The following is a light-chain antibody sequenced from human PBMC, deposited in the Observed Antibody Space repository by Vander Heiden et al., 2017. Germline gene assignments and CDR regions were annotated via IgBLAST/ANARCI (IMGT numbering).Light chain of an antibody. CDR1: TGAVTSGYY. Sequence: QPVVTQEPSLTVSPGGTVPLTCASSTGAVTSGYYPNWFQQKPGQAPRALIYSTSNKRSWTPARFSGSLLGGKAALTLSGVQPEDEAEYYCLLYYGGVWVFGGGTKLTVL. CDR2: STS. V-gene: IGLV7-43*01. J-gene: IGLJ2*01. CDR3: LLYYGGVWV.